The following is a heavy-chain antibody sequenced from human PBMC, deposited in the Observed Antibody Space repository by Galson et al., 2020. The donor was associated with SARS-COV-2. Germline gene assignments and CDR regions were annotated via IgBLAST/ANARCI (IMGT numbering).Heavy chain of an antibody. CDR3: ARDVYCSSTSCYSGVLFY. Sequence: SETLSLSSTVSVGSIRGGGCYWNGSRQHPGKGLEWIGYIYYSGSTYYNPSLKSRVTISVDTSKNQFSLKLSSVTAADTAVYYCARDVYCSSTSCYSGVLFYWGQGTLVTVSS. V-gene: IGHV4-31*03. J-gene: IGHJ4*02. D-gene: IGHD2-2*02. CDR2: IYYSGST. CDR1: VGSIRGGGCY.